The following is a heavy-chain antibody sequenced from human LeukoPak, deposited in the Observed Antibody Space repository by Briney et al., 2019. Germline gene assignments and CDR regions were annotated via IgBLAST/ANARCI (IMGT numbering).Heavy chain of an antibody. CDR2: IYTSGST. CDR3: ARHARYSIAARRGYYYYMDV. Sequence: PSETLSLTCTVSGGSISSYYWSWVRQPPGKGLEWIGYIYTSGSTNYNPSLKSRVTISVDTSKNQFSLKLSSVTAADTAVYYCARHARYSIAARRGYYYYMDVWGKGTTVTVSS. CDR1: GGSISSYY. J-gene: IGHJ6*03. V-gene: IGHV4-4*09. D-gene: IGHD6-6*01.